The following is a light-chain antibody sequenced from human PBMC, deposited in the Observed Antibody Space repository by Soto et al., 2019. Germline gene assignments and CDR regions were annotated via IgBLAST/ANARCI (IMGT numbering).Light chain of an antibody. J-gene: IGKJ1*01. Sequence: DIQMTQSPSSLSASVGDSVTITCRASQAISKYLAWFQQKPGKAPESLIYSASSLRSGVPSKFSGSGSGTDFSLTISSLQPEDFAIYYCQQYHSYPRTFGQGTKVEIK. V-gene: IGKV1-16*02. CDR2: SAS. CDR1: QAISKY. CDR3: QQYHSYPRT.